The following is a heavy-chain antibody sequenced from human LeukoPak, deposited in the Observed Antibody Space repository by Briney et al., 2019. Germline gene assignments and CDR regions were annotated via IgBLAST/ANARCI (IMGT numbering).Heavy chain of an antibody. Sequence: PGGSLRLSCAASGFTFSSYNMNWVRQAPGKGLEWVSYISSSSSTIYYADSVKGRFTISRDNAKNSLYLQMNSLRAEDTAVYYCARDPDEATPYFDYWGQGTLVTVSS. J-gene: IGHJ4*02. CDR2: ISSSSSTI. V-gene: IGHV3-48*01. CDR3: ARDPDEATPYFDY. CDR1: GFTFSSYN. D-gene: IGHD1-14*01.